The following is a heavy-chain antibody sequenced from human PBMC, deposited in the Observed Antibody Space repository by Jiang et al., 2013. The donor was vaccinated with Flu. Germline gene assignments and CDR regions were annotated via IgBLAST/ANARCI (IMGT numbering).Heavy chain of an antibody. D-gene: IGHD3-22*01. J-gene: IGHJ4*02. CDR2: INPNSGGT. CDR3: ARDLAYDSSGYYLLDY. Sequence: WVRQAPGQGLEWMGWINPNSGGTNYAQKFQGWVTMTRDTSISTAYMELSRLRSDDTAVYYCARDLAYDSSGYYLLDYWGQGTLVTVSS. V-gene: IGHV1-2*04.